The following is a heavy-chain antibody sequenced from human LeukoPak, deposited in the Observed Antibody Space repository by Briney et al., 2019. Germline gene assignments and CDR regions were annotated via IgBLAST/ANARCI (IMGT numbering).Heavy chain of an antibody. CDR2: INHSGST. V-gene: IGHV4-34*01. CDR3: ARTLRTNYYYYYGMDV. D-gene: IGHD4-17*01. Sequence: SETLSLTCAVYGGSFSGYYWSWIRQPPGKGLEWIVEINHSGSTNYNPSLKSRVTISVDTSKNQFSLKLSSVTAADTAVYYCARTLRTNYYYYYGMDVWGQGTTVTVSS. J-gene: IGHJ6*02. CDR1: GGSFSGYY.